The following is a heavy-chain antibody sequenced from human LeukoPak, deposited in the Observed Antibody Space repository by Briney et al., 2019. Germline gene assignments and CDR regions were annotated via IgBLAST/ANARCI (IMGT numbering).Heavy chain of an antibody. Sequence: GGSLRLSCAASGFTFSSYAMNWVRQAPGKGLEWVSAISGSGGSTYYADSVKGRFTISRDYSENTAFLQMNSLRAEDTAVYYCTKWNGYADYWGQGTLVTVSS. D-gene: IGHD2-2*01. CDR2: ISGSGGST. CDR1: GFTFSSYA. CDR3: TKWNGYADY. V-gene: IGHV3-23*01. J-gene: IGHJ4*02.